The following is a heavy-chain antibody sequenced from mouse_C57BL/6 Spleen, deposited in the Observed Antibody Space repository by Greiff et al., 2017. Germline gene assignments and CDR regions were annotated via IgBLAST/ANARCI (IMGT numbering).Heavy chain of an antibody. CDR2: IYPSDSET. CDR3: ARGGYYGSSYGRDY. D-gene: IGHD1-1*01. J-gene: IGHJ2*01. CDR1: GYTFTSYW. Sequence: QVQLQQPGAELVRPGSSVKLSCKASGYTFTSYWMDWVKQRPGQGLEWIGNIYPSDSETHYNQKFKDKATLTVDTSSSTAYMQLSSLTSEDSAVYYGARGGYYGSSYGRDYWGQGTTLTVSS. V-gene: IGHV1-61*01.